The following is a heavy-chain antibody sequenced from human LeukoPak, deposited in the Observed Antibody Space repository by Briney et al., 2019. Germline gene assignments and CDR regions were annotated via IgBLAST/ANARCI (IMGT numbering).Heavy chain of an antibody. CDR3: ARSRRDVVVVAAYYYYYYGMDV. Sequence: GGSLRLSCAASGFTFSSYAMHWVRQAPGKGLEWVAVISYDGSNKYYADSVKGRFTISRDNSKNTLYLQMNSLRAEDTAVYYSARSRRDVVVVAAYYYYYYGMDVWGKGTTVTVSS. V-gene: IGHV3-30*04. CDR1: GFTFSSYA. J-gene: IGHJ6*04. CDR2: ISYDGSNK. D-gene: IGHD2-15*01.